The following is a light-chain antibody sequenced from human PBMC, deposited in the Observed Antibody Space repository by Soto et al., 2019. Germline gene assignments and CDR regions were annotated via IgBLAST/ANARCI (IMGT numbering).Light chain of an antibody. CDR3: QQSYSTPT. Sequence: DIQMTQSPSSLSASVGDRVTITCRASQSISSYLNWYQQKPGKAPKLLIYAASSLQSGVPSRFSGRGSGTDFTLTISRLQPEDFATYYCQQSYSTPTCGQGTKVEIK. J-gene: IGKJ1*01. CDR1: QSISSY. CDR2: AAS. V-gene: IGKV1-39*01.